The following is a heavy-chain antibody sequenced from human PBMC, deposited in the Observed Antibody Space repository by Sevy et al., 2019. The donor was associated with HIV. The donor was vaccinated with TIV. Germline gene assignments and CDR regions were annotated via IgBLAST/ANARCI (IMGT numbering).Heavy chain of an antibody. J-gene: IGHJ6*02. CDR2: IKQDGSEK. V-gene: IGHV3-7*01. CDR1: GFTFNSYW. D-gene: IGHD5-12*01. CDR3: AREGSPYDTYYYYYGMDV. Sequence: GGSLRLSCAASGFTFNSYWMSWVRQAPGKGLEWVANIKQDGSEKYYVDSVKGRFTISRDNSQNSLFLQMNTLRAEDTAVYYCAREGSPYDTYYYYYGMDVWGQGSTVTVSS.